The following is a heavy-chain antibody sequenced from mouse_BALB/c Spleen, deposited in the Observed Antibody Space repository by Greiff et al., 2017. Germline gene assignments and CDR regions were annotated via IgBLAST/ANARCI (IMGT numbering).Heavy chain of an antibody. V-gene: IGHV1-69*02. CDR2: IYPSDSYT. J-gene: IGHJ2*01. Sequence: QVQLQQSGAELVRPGASVKLSCKASGYTFTSYWINWVKQRPGQGLEWIGNIYPSDSYTNYNQKFKDKATLTVDKSSSTAYMQLSSPTSEDSAVYYCTRRGFDYWGQGTTLTVSS. CDR3: TRRGFDY. CDR1: GYTFTSYW.